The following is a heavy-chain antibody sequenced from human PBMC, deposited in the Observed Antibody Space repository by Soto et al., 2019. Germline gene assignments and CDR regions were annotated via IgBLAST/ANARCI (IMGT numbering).Heavy chain of an antibody. J-gene: IGHJ4*02. CDR2: IYYSGGT. V-gene: IGHV4-59*08. Sequence: QVQLQESGPGLVKPSETLSLTCTVSGGSISSYYWSWIRQPPGKGLEWIGYIYYSGGTNYNPSLKSRVTISVDSPKNHFSLKLSSVTAADTVVYYCARRYGGNLDYWGQGTLVTVSS. D-gene: IGHD1-26*01. CDR1: GGSISSYY. CDR3: ARRYGGNLDY.